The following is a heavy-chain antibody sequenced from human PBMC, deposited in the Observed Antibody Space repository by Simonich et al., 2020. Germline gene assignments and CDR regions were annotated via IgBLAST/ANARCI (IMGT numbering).Heavy chain of an antibody. Sequence: QVQLVESGGGVVQPGRSLRLSCAASGFTFSSYGMHWVRQAPGKGGEWEEVIWYDGSNKYYADSVKGRFTISRDNSKNTLYLQMNSLRAEDTAVYYCARAYSSSWYNWFDPWGQGTLVTVSS. V-gene: IGHV3-33*01. CDR1: GFTFSSYG. J-gene: IGHJ5*02. D-gene: IGHD6-13*01. CDR3: ARAYSSSWYNWFDP. CDR2: IWYDGSNK.